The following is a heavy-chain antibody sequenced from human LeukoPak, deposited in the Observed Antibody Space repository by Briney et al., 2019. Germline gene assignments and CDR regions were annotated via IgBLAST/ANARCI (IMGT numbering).Heavy chain of an antibody. CDR3: ARGPQVTMIVVVIPEDY. CDR2: INHNSGGT. J-gene: IGHJ4*02. Sequence: GASLNDSFMPSVYTFTYYYMHWVRQAPGQGLEWMGGINHNSGGTNYAQKCQGRVTMTRDTSISTAYMELSRLRSDDTAVYYCARGPQVTMIVVVIPEDYWGQGTLVTVPS. V-gene: IGHV1-2*02. D-gene: IGHD3-22*01. CDR1: VYTFTYYY.